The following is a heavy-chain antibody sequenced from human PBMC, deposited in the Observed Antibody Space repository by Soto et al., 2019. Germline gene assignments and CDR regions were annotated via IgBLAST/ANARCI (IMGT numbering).Heavy chain of an antibody. CDR1: GYTLTELS. Sequence: GASVKVSCKVSGYTLTELSMHWLRQSPGKGLEWMGGFDPEDGETIYAQKFQGRVTMTEDTSTDTAYMELSSLRSEDTAVYYCATWAYDSSGYYSPFDYWGQGTLVTVSS. CDR2: FDPEDGET. CDR3: ATWAYDSSGYYSPFDY. D-gene: IGHD3-22*01. J-gene: IGHJ4*02. V-gene: IGHV1-24*01.